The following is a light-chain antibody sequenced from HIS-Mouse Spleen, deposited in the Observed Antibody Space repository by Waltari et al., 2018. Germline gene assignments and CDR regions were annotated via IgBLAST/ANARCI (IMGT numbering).Light chain of an antibody. V-gene: IGLV2-14*01. CDR2: EVS. CDR3: SSYTSSSTLWV. J-gene: IGLJ3*02. CDR1: SSDVGGLNY. Sequence: QSALTQPASVSGSPGQSITISCPGTSSDVGGLNYVSWYQQHPGKAPKLMIYEVSNRPSGVSNRFSGSKSGNTASLTISGLQAEDEADYYCSSYTSSSTLWVFGGGTKLTVL.